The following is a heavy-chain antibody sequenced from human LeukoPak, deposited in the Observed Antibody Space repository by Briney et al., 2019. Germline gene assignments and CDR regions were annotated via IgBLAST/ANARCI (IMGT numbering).Heavy chain of an antibody. CDR2: IRYDGSNK. Sequence: GGSLRLSCAASGFTFSSYGVHWVRQAPGKGLEWVAFIRYDGSNKYYADSVKGRFAISRDNSKNTLYLQMNSLRAEDTAVYYCAKDLRFLEWLLSPGMDVCGKGTAVTVSS. V-gene: IGHV3-30*02. CDR3: AKDLRFLEWLLSPGMDV. D-gene: IGHD3-3*01. J-gene: IGHJ6*04. CDR1: GFTFSSYG.